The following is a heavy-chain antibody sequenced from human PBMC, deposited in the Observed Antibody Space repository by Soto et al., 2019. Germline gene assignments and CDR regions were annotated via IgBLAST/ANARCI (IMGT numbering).Heavy chain of an antibody. CDR3: TTPDCSSTSCYQIP. V-gene: IGHV3-15*01. D-gene: IGHD2-2*01. CDR1: GFTFSNAW. CDR2: IKSKTDGGTT. J-gene: IGHJ5*02. Sequence: GGSLRLSCAASGFTFSNAWMSWVRQAPGKGLEWVGRIKSKTDGGTTDYAAPVKGRFTISRDDSKNTLYLQMNSLKTEDTAVYYCTTPDCSSTSCYQIPWGQGTQVTVSS.